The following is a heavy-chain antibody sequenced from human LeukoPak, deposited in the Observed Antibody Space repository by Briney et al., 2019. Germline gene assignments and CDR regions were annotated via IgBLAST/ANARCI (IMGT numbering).Heavy chain of an antibody. CDR1: GFTFSSYW. Sequence: GGSLRLSCAASGFTFSSYWMSWVRQAPGKGLEWVANIKQDGSEKYYVDSVKGRFTISRDNAKNSLYLQMNSLRAEDTAVYYCAKDSRDSSGYYYVGAFDIWGQGTMVTVSS. D-gene: IGHD3-22*01. CDR2: IKQDGSEK. J-gene: IGHJ3*02. CDR3: AKDSRDSSGYYYVGAFDI. V-gene: IGHV3-7*01.